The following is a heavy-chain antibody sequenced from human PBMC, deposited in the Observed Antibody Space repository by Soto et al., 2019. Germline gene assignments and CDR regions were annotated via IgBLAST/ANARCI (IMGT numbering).Heavy chain of an antibody. V-gene: IGHV4-59*01. Sequence: SETLSLTCSVSGDSISNYYWNWIRQPPGKGLEWIGSILYRGSTSCKPSLKSRVTISVDTSKNQISLSLSSVTAADTAVYYCARKLSGLYSGFGPWGQGILVTVSS. CDR2: ILYRGST. CDR3: ARKLSGLYSGFGP. J-gene: IGHJ5*02. D-gene: IGHD2-15*01. CDR1: GDSISNYY.